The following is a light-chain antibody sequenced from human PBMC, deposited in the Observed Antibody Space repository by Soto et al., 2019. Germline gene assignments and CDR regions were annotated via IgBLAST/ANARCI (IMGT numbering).Light chain of an antibody. CDR2: AAS. Sequence: IVMKQSPASRSVSPGERATLSCRASQSIGSNLAWYQQKPGQAPRLLIYAASIRASDFRARFSGSGSGTQFTLTILGPQSDDVAVYLCQQYGSPNPSGQGARLEIK. J-gene: IGKJ5*01. CDR1: QSIGSN. CDR3: QQYGSPNP. V-gene: IGKV3-15*01.